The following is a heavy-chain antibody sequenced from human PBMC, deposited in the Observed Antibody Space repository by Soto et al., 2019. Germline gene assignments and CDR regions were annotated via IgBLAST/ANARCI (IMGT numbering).Heavy chain of an antibody. Sequence: QVQLVQSGAEVKKPGASVKVSCRASGYTFTRYALHWVRQAPGQRLEWMGWINAGNGITTYSQKFQGRVTITSDKSASTAYMELSSLTSEDTAVYYCARGGQLLSVAFDIWGQGKMVTVSS. CDR3: ARGGQLLSVAFDI. V-gene: IGHV1-3*01. D-gene: IGHD2-2*01. CDR1: GYTFTRYA. J-gene: IGHJ3*02. CDR2: INAGNGIT.